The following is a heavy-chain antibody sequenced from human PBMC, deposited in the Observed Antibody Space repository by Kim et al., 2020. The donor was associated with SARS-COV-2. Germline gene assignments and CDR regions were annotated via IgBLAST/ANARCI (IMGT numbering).Heavy chain of an antibody. CDR2: INPSGGST. CDR1: GYTFTSYY. Sequence: ASVKVSCKASGYTFTSYYMHWVRQAPGQGLEWMGIINPSGGSTSYAQKFQGRVTMTRDTSTSTVYMELSSLRSEDTAVYYCACPRLTPGGSPGRYYYGMDVWGQGTTVTVSS. CDR3: ACPRLTPGGSPGRYYYGMDV. D-gene: IGHD2-15*01. J-gene: IGHJ6*02. V-gene: IGHV1-46*01.